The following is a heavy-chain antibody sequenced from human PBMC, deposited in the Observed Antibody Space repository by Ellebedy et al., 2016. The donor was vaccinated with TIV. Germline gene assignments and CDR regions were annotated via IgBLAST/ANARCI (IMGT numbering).Heavy chain of an antibody. CDR3: ARGRGCSSTSCYGGYFDY. D-gene: IGHD2-2*01. J-gene: IGHJ4*02. CDR1: GGSISSYY. V-gene: IGHV4-59*12. Sequence: SETLSLXXTVSGGSISSYYWSWIRQPPGKGLEWIGYIYYSGSTNYNPSLKSRVTISVDTSKNQFSLKLSSVTAADTAVYYCARGRGCSSTSCYGGYFDYWGQGTLVTVSS. CDR2: IYYSGST.